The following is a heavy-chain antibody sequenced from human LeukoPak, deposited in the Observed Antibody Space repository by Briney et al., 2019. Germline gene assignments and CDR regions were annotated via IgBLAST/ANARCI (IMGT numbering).Heavy chain of an antibody. Sequence: GGSLRLSCAASGFAFSFYAMSWLRQPPGKGLEWVSTINANSGTTSYAASVRGRFTISRDNSKNTLYLQVNTLRADDTATYYCAKPVSGGLAVAADWFHPWGQGTLVVVSS. J-gene: IGHJ5*01. CDR2: INANSGTT. CDR3: AKPVSGGLAVAADWFHP. D-gene: IGHD6-19*01. V-gene: IGHV3-23*01. CDR1: GFAFSFYA.